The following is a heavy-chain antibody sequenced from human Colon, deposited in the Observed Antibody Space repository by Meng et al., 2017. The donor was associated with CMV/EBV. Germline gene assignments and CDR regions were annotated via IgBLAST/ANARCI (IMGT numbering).Heavy chain of an antibody. Sequence: GESLKISCAASGFTFSSYDMHWVRQATGKGLEWVSAIGTAGDTYYPGSVKGRFTISRDNAKNSLSLQMNSLRPEDTALYYCVKAQTTTQSNYFGDWGQGTLVTVSS. CDR3: VKAQTTTQSNYFGD. D-gene: IGHD1-14*01. V-gene: IGHV3-13*01. J-gene: IGHJ4*02. CDR1: GFTFSSYD. CDR2: IGTAGDT.